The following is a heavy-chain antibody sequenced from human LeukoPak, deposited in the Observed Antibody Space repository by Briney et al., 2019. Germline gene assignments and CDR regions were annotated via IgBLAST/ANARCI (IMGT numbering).Heavy chain of an antibody. CDR3: AREGSSSYYYYYYMDV. CDR1: GYTFTSYA. D-gene: IGHD6-6*01. J-gene: IGHJ6*03. CDR2: INTNTGNP. V-gene: IGHV7-4-1*02. Sequence: ASVKVSCKASGYTFTSYAMNWVRQAPGQGLEWMGWINTNTGNPTYAQGFTGRFVFSLDTSVSTAYLQISSLKAEDTAVYYCAREGSSSYYYYYYMDVWGKGTTVTVSS.